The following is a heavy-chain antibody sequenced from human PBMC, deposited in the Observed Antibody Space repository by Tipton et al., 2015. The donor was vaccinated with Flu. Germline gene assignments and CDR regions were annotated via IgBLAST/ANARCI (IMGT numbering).Heavy chain of an antibody. CDR2: IFRTGST. V-gene: IGHV4-38-2*02. J-gene: IGHJ1*01. CDR3: AIAGGDDYYDSSGYYAEYFER. CDR1: GDSISSDYY. D-gene: IGHD3-22*01. Sequence: TLSLTCTVSGDSISSDYYWGWIRQPPGKGLEWIGNIFRTGSTYRNSSLKSRATISIDTSKNQFSLKLSSVTAADTAVYYCAIAGGDDYYDSSGYYAEYFERWGQGTLVTVSS.